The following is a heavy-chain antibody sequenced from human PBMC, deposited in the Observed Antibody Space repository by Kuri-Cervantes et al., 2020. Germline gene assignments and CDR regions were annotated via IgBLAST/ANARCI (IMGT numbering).Heavy chain of an antibody. CDR2: IYNNGST. J-gene: IGHJ5*02. CDR1: VDSISSYF. Sequence: SETLSLTCTVSVDSISSYFWSWIRQPPGKGLEWIGYIYNNGSTNYNPSLKSRVTISVDTSKNQFSLKLSSVTAADTAVYYCARKATGLRFLLDPWGQGTLVTVSS. CDR3: ARKATGLRFLLDP. V-gene: IGHV4-4*08. D-gene: IGHD3-3*01.